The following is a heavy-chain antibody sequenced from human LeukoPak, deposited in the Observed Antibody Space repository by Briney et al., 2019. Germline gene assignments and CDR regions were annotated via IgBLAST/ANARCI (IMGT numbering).Heavy chain of an antibody. CDR2: IYYSGST. V-gene: IGHV4-39*01. Sequence: SETLSLTCTVSGGSISSSSYYWGWIRQPPGKGLEWIGSIYYSGSTYYNPSLKSRVTISVDTSKSQFSLKLSSVTAADTAVYYCARLRRGSRGPVAIDYWGQGTLVTVSS. D-gene: IGHD5-12*01. J-gene: IGHJ4*02. CDR3: ARLRRGSRGPVAIDY. CDR1: GGSISSSSYY.